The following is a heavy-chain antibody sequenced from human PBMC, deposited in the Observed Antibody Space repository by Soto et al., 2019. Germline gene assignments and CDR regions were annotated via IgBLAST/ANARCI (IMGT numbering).Heavy chain of an antibody. CDR3: AKDLHYDFWSGSPSDY. D-gene: IGHD3-3*01. Sequence: EVQLLESGGGLVQPGGSLRLSCAASGFTFSSYAMSWVRQAPGKGLEWVSAISDSGGSTSYADSVQGRFTISRDNSKNTLYLQVNSLRAEDTAVYYCAKDLHYDFWSGSPSDYWGQGTLVTVSS. CDR1: GFTFSSYA. V-gene: IGHV3-23*01. CDR2: ISDSGGST. J-gene: IGHJ4*02.